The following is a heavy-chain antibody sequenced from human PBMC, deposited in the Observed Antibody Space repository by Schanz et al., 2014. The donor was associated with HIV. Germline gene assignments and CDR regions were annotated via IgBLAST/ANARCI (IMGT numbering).Heavy chain of an antibody. CDR2: IAYDGSNK. J-gene: IGHJ6*02. CDR1: GFTFSSYA. V-gene: IGHV3-30-3*01. Sequence: QVQLVESGGGVVQPGRSLRLSCAASGFTFSSYAMHWVRQAPGKGLEWVAVIAYDGSNKYYADSVKGRFTISRDNSKNTLYLQMNSLRAEDTAVYFCARDRGLELRSRGVPTYGMDVWGQGTTVTVSS. CDR3: ARDRGLELRSRGVPTYGMDV. D-gene: IGHD1-7*01.